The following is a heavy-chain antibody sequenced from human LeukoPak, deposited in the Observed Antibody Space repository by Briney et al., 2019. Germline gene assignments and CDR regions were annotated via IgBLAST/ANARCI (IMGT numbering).Heavy chain of an antibody. CDR2: ISSSSSYI. CDR3: ARDGPCGGDCYAS. D-gene: IGHD2-21*02. CDR1: GFSFSSYT. Sequence: GGSLRLSCAASGFSFSSYTMNWVRQAPGKGLEWVSIISSSSSYIYYADSVKGRFTISRDNAKNALYLQMKSRRVEDTAVYYCARDGPCGGDCYASWGQGTLVTVSS. J-gene: IGHJ4*02. V-gene: IGHV3-21*01.